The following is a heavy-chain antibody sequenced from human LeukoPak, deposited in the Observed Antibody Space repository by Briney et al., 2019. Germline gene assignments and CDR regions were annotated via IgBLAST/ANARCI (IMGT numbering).Heavy chain of an antibody. J-gene: IGHJ5*02. CDR3: AILLRGYEDHNWFDP. D-gene: IGHD5-12*01. CDR1: GYTFTGYY. V-gene: IGHV1-2*02. CDR2: INPNSGGT. Sequence: ASVKVSCKASGYTFTGYYMHWVRQAAGQGREWMGWINPNSGGTNYAQKFQGRVTMTRDTSISTAYMELSRLRSDDTAVYYCAILLRGYEDHNWFDPWGQGTLVTVSS.